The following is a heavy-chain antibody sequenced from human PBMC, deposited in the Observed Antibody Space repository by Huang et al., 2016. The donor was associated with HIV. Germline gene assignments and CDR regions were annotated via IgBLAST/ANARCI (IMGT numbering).Heavy chain of an antibody. Sequence: QVQLVESGGGVVQLGRSLRLSCAASGFTFSRYGMHWVRQAPGKGLEWVAVISYDGRNKFFADSVKGRFTISRDNSKNTLFLQMNSLRVEDTAVYYCAKGGSAAAVLDYWGQGTLVTASS. V-gene: IGHV3-30*18. CDR3: AKGGSAAAVLDY. CDR2: ISYDGRNK. J-gene: IGHJ4*02. CDR1: GFTFSRYG. D-gene: IGHD6-13*01.